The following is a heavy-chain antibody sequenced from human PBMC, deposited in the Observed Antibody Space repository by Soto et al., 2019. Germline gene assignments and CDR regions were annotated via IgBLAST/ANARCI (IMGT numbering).Heavy chain of an antibody. J-gene: IGHJ4*02. CDR1: GYSFTSYW. CDR2: IYPGDSDT. Sequence: PGESLKISCKGSGYSFTSYWIGWVRQMPGKGLEWLGIIYPGDSDTRYSPSLQGQFIISADKSISTAYLQWSSLQASDTAIYYCARLYDILTAYYVDYWGQGTLVTVSS. V-gene: IGHV5-51*01. CDR3: ARLYDILTAYYVDY. D-gene: IGHD3-9*01.